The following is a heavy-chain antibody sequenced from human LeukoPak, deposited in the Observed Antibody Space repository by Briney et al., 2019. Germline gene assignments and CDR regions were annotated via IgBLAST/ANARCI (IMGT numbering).Heavy chain of an antibody. D-gene: IGHD5-18*01. CDR3: ARDRGYSYGLFDY. CDR1: GYTFTSYY. V-gene: IGHV1-46*01. J-gene: IGHJ4*02. Sequence: ASVKVSCKASGYTFTSYYMHWVRQAPGQGLINPSGGSTSYAQKFQGRVTMTRDTSTSTVYMELSSLRSEDTAVYYCARDRGYSYGLFDYWGQGTLVTVSS. CDR2: NPSGGST.